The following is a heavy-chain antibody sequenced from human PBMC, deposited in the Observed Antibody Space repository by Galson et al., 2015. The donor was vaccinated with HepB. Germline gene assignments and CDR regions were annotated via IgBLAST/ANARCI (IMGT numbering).Heavy chain of an antibody. V-gene: IGHV3-9*01. Sequence: SLRLSCAASGFTFDGYAMQWVRQAPGKGLEWVSGISWNSGSIGYADSVKGRFTISRDNAKNSLYLQMNSLRAEDTALYYCARRWEPKAYDPFDIWGQGTMVTVSS. CDR1: GFTFDGYA. CDR2: ISWNSGSI. J-gene: IGHJ3*02. CDR3: ARRWEPKAYDPFDI. D-gene: IGHD1-26*01.